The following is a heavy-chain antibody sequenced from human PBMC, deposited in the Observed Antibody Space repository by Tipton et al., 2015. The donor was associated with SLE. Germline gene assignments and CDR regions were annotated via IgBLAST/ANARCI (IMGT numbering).Heavy chain of an antibody. J-gene: IGHJ6*02. CDR2: INGEGTMT. CDR3: ASTNGHRHHYYYVMDV. V-gene: IGHV3-74*01. D-gene: IGHD2-8*01. CDR1: TFTW. Sequence: SLRLSCAGSTFTWMHWVRQAPGKGLVWVARINGEGTMTGYADSVRGRFTISRDNAKNSVYLQMNSLRDEDTAVYYCASTNGHRHHYYYVMDVWGQGTTVTVSS.